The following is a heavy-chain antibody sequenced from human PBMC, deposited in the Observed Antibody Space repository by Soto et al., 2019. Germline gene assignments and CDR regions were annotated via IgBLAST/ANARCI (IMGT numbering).Heavy chain of an antibody. CDR1: GFTFSSYW. CDR3: ARDDYGDYGWIRESNDAFDI. J-gene: IGHJ3*02. D-gene: IGHD4-17*01. CDR2: IKQDGSEK. V-gene: IGHV3-7*01. Sequence: GGSLRLSCAASGFTFSSYWMSWVRQAPGKGLEWVANIKQDGSEKYYVDSVKGRFTISRDNAKNSLYLQMNSLRAEDTAVYYCARDDYGDYGWIRESNDAFDIWGQGTMVTVSS.